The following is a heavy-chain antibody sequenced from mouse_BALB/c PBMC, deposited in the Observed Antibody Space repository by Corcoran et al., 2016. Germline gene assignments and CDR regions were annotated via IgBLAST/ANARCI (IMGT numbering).Heavy chain of an antibody. Sequence: QVQLQQSGAELAKPGASVKMSCKASGYTFTSYWMYWVKQRPGQGLEWIGYINPSTGYTEYNQKFKDKATLTADKSSSTAYMQLSSLTSEDSAVYYCANYYGSSYYAMDYWGQGTSVTVSS. J-gene: IGHJ4*01. CDR2: INPSTGYT. CDR3: ANYYGSSYYAMDY. V-gene: IGHV1-7*01. D-gene: IGHD1-1*01. CDR1: GYTFTSYW.